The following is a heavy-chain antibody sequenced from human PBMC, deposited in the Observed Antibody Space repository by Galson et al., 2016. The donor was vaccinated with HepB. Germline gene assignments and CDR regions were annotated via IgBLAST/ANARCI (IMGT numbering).Heavy chain of an antibody. CDR1: GVTFGDYA. D-gene: IGHD7-27*01. Sequence: SLRLSCAASGVTFGDYAMSWFRQTPGKGLEWVGLIRSKAYSGAKEYAASVKGRFTISRDDSKSIAYLQLNSLKSDDSAVYYCARDNWGADYRGQGTLVTVSS. J-gene: IGHJ4*02. CDR2: IRSKAYSGAK. V-gene: IGHV3-49*03. CDR3: ARDNWGADY.